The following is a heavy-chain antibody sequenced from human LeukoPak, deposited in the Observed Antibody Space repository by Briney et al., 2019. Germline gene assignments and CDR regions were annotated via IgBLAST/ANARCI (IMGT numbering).Heavy chain of an antibody. CDR3: AKDFVGYRDY. D-gene: IGHD3-16*02. V-gene: IGHV3-23*01. CDR2: ISGSGGST. Sequence: PGGSLRLSXAASGFTFCSYAMSWVRQTPGKGLEWVSAISGSGGSTYYADSVKGRFTISRDNSKNTLYLQMNSLRAEDTAVYYCAKDFVGYRDYWGQGTLVTVSS. J-gene: IGHJ4*02. CDR1: GFTFCSYA.